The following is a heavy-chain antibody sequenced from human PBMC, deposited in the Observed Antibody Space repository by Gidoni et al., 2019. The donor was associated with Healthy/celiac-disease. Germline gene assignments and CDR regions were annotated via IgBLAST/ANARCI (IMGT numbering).Heavy chain of an antibody. J-gene: IGHJ2*01. CDR3: ARGVLYSSSYQLPRSNWYFDL. D-gene: IGHD2-2*01. CDR2: INHSGST. Sequence: QVQLQQWGAGLLKPSETRSLPCALCAGSFSGSYWRGTRQPPGTGLAWIGEINHSGSTNYNPSLKSRVTISVDTSKNQFSLKLSSVTAADTAVYYCARGVLYSSSYQLPRSNWYFDLWGRGTLVTVSS. V-gene: IGHV4-34*01. CDR1: AGSFSGSY.